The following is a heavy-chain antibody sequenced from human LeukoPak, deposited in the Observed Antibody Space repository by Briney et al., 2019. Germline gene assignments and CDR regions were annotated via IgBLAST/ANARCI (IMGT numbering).Heavy chain of an antibody. V-gene: IGHV1-3*01. D-gene: IGHD3-10*01. Sequence: GGSLRLSCAASGFTFSNFGMHWVRQAPGQRLEWMGWINVGNGNTRYSQKFQGRVTITRDTSASTAYMELSSLRSEDTAVYYCARDSGSGSLHYWGQGTLVTVSS. CDR1: GFTFSNFG. CDR3: ARDSGSGSLHY. CDR2: INVGNGNT. J-gene: IGHJ4*02.